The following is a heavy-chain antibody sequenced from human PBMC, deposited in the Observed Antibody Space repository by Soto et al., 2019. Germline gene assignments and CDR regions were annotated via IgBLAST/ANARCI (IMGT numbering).Heavy chain of an antibody. D-gene: IGHD3-3*01. CDR3: AHRYYDFWSGAGGWFDP. Sequence: QITLKESGPPLVKPTQTLTLTCTFSGFSLSTSGVGVGWIRQPPGKALEWLALIYWDDDKRYSPSLKSRLTITKDTSKNQVVLTMTNMDPVDTATYYCAHRYYDFWSGAGGWFDPWGQGTLVTVSS. V-gene: IGHV2-5*02. CDR1: GFSLSTSGVG. J-gene: IGHJ5*02. CDR2: IYWDDDK.